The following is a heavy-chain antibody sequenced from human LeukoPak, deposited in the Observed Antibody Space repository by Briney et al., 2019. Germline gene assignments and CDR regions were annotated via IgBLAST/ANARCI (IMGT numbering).Heavy chain of an antibody. Sequence: GGSLRLSCAASGFTFSSSSMNWVRQAPGKGLEWVSYISGSSTTIYYADSVKGRFTISRDNAKNSLYLQMNSLRAEDTAVYYCARDRAPYYDSSGSGSAFDIWGQGTMVTVSS. CDR2: ISGSSTTI. V-gene: IGHV3-48*04. J-gene: IGHJ3*02. D-gene: IGHD3-22*01. CDR3: ARDRAPYYDSSGSGSAFDI. CDR1: GFTFSSSS.